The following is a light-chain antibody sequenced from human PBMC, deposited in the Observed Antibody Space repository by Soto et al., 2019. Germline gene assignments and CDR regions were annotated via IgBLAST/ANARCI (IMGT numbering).Light chain of an antibody. CDR1: SSDVGGYNY. Sequence: QSALTQPASVSGSPGQSITISRTGTSSDVGGYNYVSWYQQHPGKAPKLMIYDVSNRPSGVSNRFSGSKSGNTASLTISGLQAEDEADYYCSSYTSSSTTSVVFGGGTKLTVL. J-gene: IGLJ2*01. V-gene: IGLV2-14*01. CDR3: SSYTSSSTTSVV. CDR2: DVS.